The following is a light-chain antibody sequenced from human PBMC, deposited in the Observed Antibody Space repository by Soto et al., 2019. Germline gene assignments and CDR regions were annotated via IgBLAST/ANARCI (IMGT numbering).Light chain of an antibody. V-gene: IGKV3-20*01. J-gene: IGKJ3*01. Sequence: EIVLTQSPGTLSLSPGERATLSCRASQSVSSNFLAWYQQKPGQAPRLLIYGASNRATGIPDRFSGSGSGTDFTLTISRLEPEDFAVYYCLQYGSSPFTFGPGTKVDIK. CDR3: LQYGSSPFT. CDR2: GAS. CDR1: QSVSSNF.